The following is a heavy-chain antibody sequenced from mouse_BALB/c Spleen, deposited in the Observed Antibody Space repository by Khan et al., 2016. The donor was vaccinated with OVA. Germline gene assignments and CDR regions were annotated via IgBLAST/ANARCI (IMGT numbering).Heavy chain of an antibody. J-gene: IGHJ4*01. CDR2: INPRSGYT. V-gene: IGHV1-4*01. Sequence: QVQLKQSGAELARPGASVKMSCKASGYTFTSRTMHWVKQRPGQGLEWIGYINPRSGYTNYSQKFNDKATLTTDKSSSTAYMQLSSLTSEDSAVYYCARRTTGYALDYWGQGTSVTVSS. CDR3: ARRTTGYALDY. CDR1: GYTFTSRT. D-gene: IGHD2-14*01.